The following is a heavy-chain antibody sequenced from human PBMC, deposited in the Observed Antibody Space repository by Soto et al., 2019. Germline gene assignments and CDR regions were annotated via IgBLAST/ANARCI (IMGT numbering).Heavy chain of an antibody. CDR3: AREKDYYHSALDV. V-gene: IGHV4-4*07. CDR1: SGSMRGYY. J-gene: IGHJ6*02. Sequence: LSLTCSVSSGSMRGYYWTWVRQPAGKGLEWIGRIYSSGTTDYNPSLQSRVTMSVDTPKNHFFLNLRFVTAADTAVYYCAREKDYYHSALDVWGQGTPVTVSS. CDR2: IYSSGTT.